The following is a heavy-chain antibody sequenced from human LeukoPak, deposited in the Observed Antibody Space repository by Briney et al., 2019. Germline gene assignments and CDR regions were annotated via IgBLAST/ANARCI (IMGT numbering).Heavy chain of an antibody. Sequence: SETLSLTCAVSGGSISSSNWWSWVRQPPGQGLEWIGEIYHSGSTNYNPSLKSRVTISVDKSKNQFSLKLSSVTAADTAVYYCAVANPYCSSTSCYGGQAAFDIWGQGTMVTVSS. D-gene: IGHD2-2*01. CDR2: IYHSGST. CDR3: AVANPYCSSTSCYGGQAAFDI. CDR1: GGSISSSNW. V-gene: IGHV4-4*02. J-gene: IGHJ3*02.